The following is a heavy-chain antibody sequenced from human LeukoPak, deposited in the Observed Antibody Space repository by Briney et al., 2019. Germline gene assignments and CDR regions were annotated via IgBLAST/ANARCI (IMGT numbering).Heavy chain of an antibody. J-gene: IGHJ4*02. CDR1: GASISSYY. D-gene: IGHD3-22*01. Sequence: SETLSLTCTASGASISSYYWSWIRQPPGKGLEWIGDIYYSGSIKYNPSLKSRVTMSVDTSKNQFSLKLSSVTAADTAIYYCARENPSGYYNRPIDYWGQGTLVTVSS. V-gene: IGHV4-59*01. CDR3: ARENPSGYYNRPIDY. CDR2: IYYSGSI.